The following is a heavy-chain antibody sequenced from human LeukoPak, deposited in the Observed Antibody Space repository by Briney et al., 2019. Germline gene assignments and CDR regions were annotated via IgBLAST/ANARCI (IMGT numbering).Heavy chain of an antibody. CDR2: IYYSGST. Sequence: SETLSLTCTVSGGSISSYYWSWIRQPPGKGLEWIGSIYYSGSTYYNPSLKSRVTISVDTSKNQFSLKLSSVTAADTAVYYCARPLIAVAGTYFDYWGQGTLVTVSS. V-gene: IGHV4-59*05. CDR1: GGSISSYY. J-gene: IGHJ4*02. CDR3: ARPLIAVAGTYFDY. D-gene: IGHD6-19*01.